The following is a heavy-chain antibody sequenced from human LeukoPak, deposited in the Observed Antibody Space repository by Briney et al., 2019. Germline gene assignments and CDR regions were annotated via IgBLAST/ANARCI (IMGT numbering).Heavy chain of an antibody. CDR1: GFTFSSYR. Sequence: GGSLRLSCAASGFTFSSYRMNWVRQAPGKGLEWVSSISSSSSYIYYADSVKGRFTISRDNAKNSLYLQMNSLRAEDTAVYYCARDRITSLSTDYWGQGTLVTVSS. D-gene: IGHD1-14*01. J-gene: IGHJ4*02. V-gene: IGHV3-21*01. CDR2: ISSSSSYI. CDR3: ARDRITSLSTDY.